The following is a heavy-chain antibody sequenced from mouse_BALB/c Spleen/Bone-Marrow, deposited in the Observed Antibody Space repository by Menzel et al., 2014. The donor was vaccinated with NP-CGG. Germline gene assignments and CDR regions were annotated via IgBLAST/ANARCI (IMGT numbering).Heavy chain of an antibody. J-gene: IGHJ2*01. D-gene: IGHD1-2*01. Sequence: EVKLMESGGGLVKPGGSLKLSCAASGFTFGSYTMSWVRQTPEKRLEWVATITSGGSYTYYPDSVKGRFTISRDNAKNTLYLQMSSLKSEDTAMYYCTRDNGPFDYWGQGTTLTVSS. CDR3: TRDNGPFDY. CDR1: GFTFGSYT. V-gene: IGHV5-6-4*01. CDR2: ITSGGSYT.